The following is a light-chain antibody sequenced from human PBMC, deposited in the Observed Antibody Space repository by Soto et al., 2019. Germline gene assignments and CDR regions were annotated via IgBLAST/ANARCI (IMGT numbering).Light chain of an antibody. V-gene: IGKV3-20*01. CDR3: QQYGSSPYA. Sequence: IVLTQSPGTLSLSPGDRATLSCRASQNVRDNYLAWYQHKPGQTPRLLIYDASTRATAVPDRFSGSGSGTDFTLTISNLEPEDFAVYYCQQYGSSPYAFGQGAKLEIK. CDR1: QNVRDNY. CDR2: DAS. J-gene: IGKJ2*01.